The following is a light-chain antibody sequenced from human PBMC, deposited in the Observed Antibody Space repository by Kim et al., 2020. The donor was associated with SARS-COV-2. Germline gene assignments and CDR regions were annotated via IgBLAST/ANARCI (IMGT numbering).Light chain of an antibody. CDR3: QQYGSSPLT. J-gene: IGKJ5*01. Sequence: SPGERATLYCRASQSVSSSYLAWYQQKPGQAPRLLIYGASSRATGIPDRFSGSGSGTDFTLTISRLEPEDFAVYYCQQYGSSPLTFGQGTRLEIK. V-gene: IGKV3-20*01. CDR2: GAS. CDR1: QSVSSSY.